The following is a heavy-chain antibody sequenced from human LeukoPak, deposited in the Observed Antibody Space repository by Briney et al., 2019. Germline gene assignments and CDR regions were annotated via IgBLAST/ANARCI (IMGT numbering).Heavy chain of an antibody. D-gene: IGHD2-2*03. J-gene: IGHJ3*02. Sequence: PGGSLRLSCAASGFTFSSYSMNWVRQAPGKGLEWVSYISSSSLTIYYADSVKGRFTISRDNAKSSLYLQMNSLRAEDTAVYYCARGYDGYCSSTSCYDAFDIWGQGTMVTVSS. CDR2: ISSSSLTI. CDR1: GFTFSSYS. CDR3: ARGYDGYCSSTSCYDAFDI. V-gene: IGHV3-48*04.